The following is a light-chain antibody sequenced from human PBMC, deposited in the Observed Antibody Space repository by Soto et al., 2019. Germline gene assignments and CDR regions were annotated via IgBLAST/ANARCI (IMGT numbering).Light chain of an antibody. CDR2: GVS. J-gene: IGLJ3*02. Sequence: ALTQPRSVSGSPGQSVTISCTGTNIDVGGYNYASWYQQYPGKAPKLMISGVSERPSGVPDRFSGSKSGNTASLTISGLQAEDEADYYCCSYVDTDTWVFXGGTKVTVL. V-gene: IGLV2-11*01. CDR3: CSYVDTDTWV. CDR1: NIDVGGYNY.